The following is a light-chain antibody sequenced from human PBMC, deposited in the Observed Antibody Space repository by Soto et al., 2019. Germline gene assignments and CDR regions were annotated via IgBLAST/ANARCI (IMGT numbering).Light chain of an antibody. V-gene: IGLV2-8*01. CDR3: SSYAGSNNFVV. J-gene: IGLJ2*01. CDR2: EVS. CDR1: SSDVGAYRY. Sequence: QSALTQPPSASGSPGQSVTISCTGTSSDVGAYRYVSWYQQHPGKAPKLMIYEVSKRPSGVPDRFSGSKSGNTASLTVSGLQSEDAADYYCSSYAGSNNFVVFGGGTKLTVL.